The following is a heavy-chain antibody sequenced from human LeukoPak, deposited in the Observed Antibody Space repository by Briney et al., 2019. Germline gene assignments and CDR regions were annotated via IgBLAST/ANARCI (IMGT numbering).Heavy chain of an antibody. Sequence: GGSPRLSCAASGFTFSSYEMNWVRQAPGKGLEWLSYIRSSGNTIYYADSVKGRFTISRDNAKNSLYLQMDSLRAEDTAVYYCARDGCSDGSCEDWGQGTLVTVSS. CDR2: IRSSGNTI. CDR3: ARDGCSDGSCED. J-gene: IGHJ4*02. CDR1: GFTFSSYE. D-gene: IGHD2-15*01. V-gene: IGHV3-48*03.